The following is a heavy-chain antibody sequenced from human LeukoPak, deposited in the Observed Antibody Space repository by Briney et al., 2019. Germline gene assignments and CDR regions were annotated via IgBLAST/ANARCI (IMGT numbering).Heavy chain of an antibody. CDR3: ARYTNREFDF. J-gene: IGHJ4*02. CDR1: GGSISSYY. Sequence: SEILSLTCTVSGGSISSYYWSWIRQPPGKGLEWIGYIYYSGSTNYNPSLKSRVTISIDTSKNQFSLKLTSVTAADTAVYYCARYTNREFDFWGQGTLVTVSS. D-gene: IGHD2-2*02. V-gene: IGHV4-59*01. CDR2: IYYSGST.